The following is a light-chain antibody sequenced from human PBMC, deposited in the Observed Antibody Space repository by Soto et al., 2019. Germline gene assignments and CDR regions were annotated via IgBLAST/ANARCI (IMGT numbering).Light chain of an antibody. V-gene: IGKV3-11*01. Sequence: EIVLTQSPATLSLSPGERATLSCRASQSVSSYLAWYQQRPGQAPRLLIHDASKRATGIPARFSGSGSGTDFTLTISSLEPEDFAVYYCQQRSTWPPAFGGGTKVEIK. J-gene: IGKJ4*01. CDR3: QQRSTWPPA. CDR1: QSVSSY. CDR2: DAS.